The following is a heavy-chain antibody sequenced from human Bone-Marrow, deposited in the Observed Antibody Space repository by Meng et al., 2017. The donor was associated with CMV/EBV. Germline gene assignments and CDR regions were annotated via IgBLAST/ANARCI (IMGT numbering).Heavy chain of an antibody. D-gene: IGHD5-12*01. CDR1: GFTFNSYS. Sequence: GESLKISCAASGFTFNSYSVNWVRQAPGKGLEWVASISSSSSYIFYADSVKGRFTISRDNTKKSLYLQMNSLRAEDTAVYYCARCREWLRPHPDDMDVWGQGTTVTVSS. J-gene: IGHJ6*02. V-gene: IGHV3-21*01. CDR3: ARCREWLRPHPDDMDV. CDR2: ISSSSSYI.